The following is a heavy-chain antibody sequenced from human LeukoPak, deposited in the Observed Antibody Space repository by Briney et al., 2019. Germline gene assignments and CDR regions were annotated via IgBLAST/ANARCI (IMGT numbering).Heavy chain of an antibody. CDR1: GITLSNYV. J-gene: IGHJ4*02. D-gene: IGHD3-22*01. Sequence: GGSLRLSCAVSGITLSNYVMSWVRQAPGKGLEWVAGISDSGGSTNYADSVKGRFTISRDNPKNPLYLQMNSLRAEDTAVYFCAKRGVVIRVILVGFHKEAYYFDSWGQGALVTVSS. CDR2: ISDSGGST. CDR3: AKRGVVIRVILVGFHKEAYYFDS. V-gene: IGHV3-23*01.